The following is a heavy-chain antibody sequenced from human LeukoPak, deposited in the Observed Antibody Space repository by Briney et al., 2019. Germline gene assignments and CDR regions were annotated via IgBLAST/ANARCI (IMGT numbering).Heavy chain of an antibody. Sequence: PGGSLRLSCAASGFTFSSYAMSWVRQAPGKGLEWVSAISGSGGSTYYADSVKGRFTISRDNSKNTLYLQMNSLRAEDTAVYYCAGQMTTVTTPHYYYYGMDVWGQGTTVTVSS. D-gene: IGHD4-17*01. V-gene: IGHV3-23*01. J-gene: IGHJ6*02. CDR3: AGQMTTVTTPHYYYYGMDV. CDR1: GFTFSSYA. CDR2: ISGSGGST.